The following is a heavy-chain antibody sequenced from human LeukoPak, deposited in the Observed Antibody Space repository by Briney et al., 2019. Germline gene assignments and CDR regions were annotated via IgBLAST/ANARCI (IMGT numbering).Heavy chain of an antibody. J-gene: IGHJ4*02. V-gene: IGHV4-34*01. CDR3: AREGSGSYSIDY. D-gene: IGHD3-10*01. CDR1: GGSFSGYY. CDR2: INHSGSA. Sequence: SETLSLTCAVYGGSFSGYYWSWIRQPPGKGLEWIGEINHSGSANYNPSLKSRVTISVDTSKNQFSLKLSSVTAADTAVYYCAREGSGSYSIDYWGQGTLVTVSS.